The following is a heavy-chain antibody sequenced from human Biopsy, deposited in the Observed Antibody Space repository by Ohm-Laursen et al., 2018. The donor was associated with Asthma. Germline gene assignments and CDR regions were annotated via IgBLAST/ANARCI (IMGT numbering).Heavy chain of an antibody. CDR1: GYTFIHFA. CDR3: ARTYYDFLTGQVNDAFAL. V-gene: IGHV1-3*01. CDR2: INAGDGNT. D-gene: IGHD3-9*01. Sequence: SVKVSCKASGYTFIHFAIHWVRQAPGQRLEWMGWINAGDGNTKYSQKFQGRETITRDTSASTAYMDLRSLRSEDTAMYYCARTYYDFLTGQVNDAFALWGQGTMVTVSS. J-gene: IGHJ3*01.